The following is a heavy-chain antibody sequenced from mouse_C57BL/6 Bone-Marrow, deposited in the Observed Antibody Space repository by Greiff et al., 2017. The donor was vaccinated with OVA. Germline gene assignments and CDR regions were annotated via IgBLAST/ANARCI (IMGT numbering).Heavy chain of an antibody. CDR3: TAYGY. D-gene: IGHD1-1*01. J-gene: IGHJ2*01. CDR2: IDPENGDT. V-gene: IGHV14-4*01. CDR1: GFNIKDDY. Sequence: VQLQQSGAELVRPGASVKLSCTASGFNIKDDYMNWVKERPEQGLEWIGWIDPENGDTEYASKFQGKATITADTSSKTVYLHLSSLTSEDTAVYYCTAYGYWGQGTTLTVSS.